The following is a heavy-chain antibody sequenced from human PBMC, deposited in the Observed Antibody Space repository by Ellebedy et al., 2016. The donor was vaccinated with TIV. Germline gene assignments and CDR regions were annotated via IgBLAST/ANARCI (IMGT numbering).Heavy chain of an antibody. J-gene: IGHJ4*02. V-gene: IGHV4-34*01. CDR1: GGSLSGYY. CDR2: INHSGST. Sequence: SETLSLTCAVYGGSLSGYYWSWIRQPPGKGLEWIGEINHSGSTNYNPSLKSRVTVSVDTSKNQFSLQLNSVTPEDTAVYYCARGKVVPAADALSIVGDWGQGTLVTVSS. CDR3: ARGKVVPAADALSIVGD. D-gene: IGHD2-2*01.